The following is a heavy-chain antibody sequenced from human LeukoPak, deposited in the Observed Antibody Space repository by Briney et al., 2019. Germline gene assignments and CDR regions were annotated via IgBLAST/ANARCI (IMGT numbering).Heavy chain of an antibody. CDR2: LNSDGSST. CDR3: ARGGYDFWSGYLGGGPYYFDY. Sequence: GGSLRLSCAASGFTFSSYWMHWVRQAPGKGLVWVSCLNSDGSSTRYADSVRGRFTISRDNAKNTLYLQMNSLRAEDTAVYYCARGGYDFWSGYLGGGPYYFDYWGQGTLVTVSS. V-gene: IGHV3-74*01. D-gene: IGHD3-3*01. J-gene: IGHJ4*02. CDR1: GFTFSSYW.